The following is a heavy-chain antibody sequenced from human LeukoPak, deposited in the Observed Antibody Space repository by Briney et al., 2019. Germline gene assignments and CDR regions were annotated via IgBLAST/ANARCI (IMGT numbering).Heavy chain of an antibody. V-gene: IGHV1-18*01. CDR3: ARDQQQLISR. CDR1: GYTFTSYG. CDR2: ISAYNGNT. D-gene: IGHD6-13*01. J-gene: IGHJ4*02. Sequence: ASVKVSCKASGYTFTSYGISWVRQAPGQGLEWMGWISAYNGNTNYAQKFQGRVTITADKSTSTAYMELSSLRSEDTAVYYCARDQQQLISRWGQGTLVTVSS.